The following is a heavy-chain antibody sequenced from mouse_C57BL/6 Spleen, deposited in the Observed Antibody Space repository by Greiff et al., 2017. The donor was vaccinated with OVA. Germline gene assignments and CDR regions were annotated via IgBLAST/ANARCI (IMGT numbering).Heavy chain of an antibody. D-gene: IGHD2-4*01. V-gene: IGHV8-12*01. Sequence: QVTLKVSGPGILQSSQTLSLTCSFSGFSLSTSGMGVSWISQPSGKGLEWLAHIYWDDDKRHNPSLKGRHTISKDTSRNQVFLKITRVDTADTATYYCSRSNDYDWAWYSYWGQVPLVTVSA. CDR2: IYWDDDK. CDR3: SRSNDYDWAWYSY. CDR1: GFSLSTSGMG. J-gene: IGHJ3*01.